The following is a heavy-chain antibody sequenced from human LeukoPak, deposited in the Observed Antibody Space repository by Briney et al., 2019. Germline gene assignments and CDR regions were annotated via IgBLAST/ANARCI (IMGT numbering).Heavy chain of an antibody. J-gene: IGHJ6*02. Sequence: SETLSLTCAVYGGSFSGYYWSWIRQPPGQGLEWIAEINHSGSTNYNPSLKSRVTISVDTSKNQFSLKLSSVTAADTAVYYCAGCIAAAGRDYYYYGMDVWGQGTTVTVSS. V-gene: IGHV4-34*01. CDR3: AGCIAAAGRDYYYYGMDV. D-gene: IGHD6-13*01. CDR1: GGSFSGYY. CDR2: INHSGST.